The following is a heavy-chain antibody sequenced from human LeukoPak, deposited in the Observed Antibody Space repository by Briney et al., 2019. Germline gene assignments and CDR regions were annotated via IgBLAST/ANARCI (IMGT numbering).Heavy chain of an antibody. CDR2: IYYSGDT. J-gene: IGHJ4*02. CDR3: ARDKVATIPL. CDR1: GGSITTYY. Sequence: PSETLSLTCTVSGGSITTYYWSWIRQPPGKGLEWIGYIYYSGDTSYNPSLKSRVTISVDTSKNQFSLKLSSVTAADTAVYYCARDKVATIPLWGQGTPVTVSS. V-gene: IGHV4-59*12. D-gene: IGHD5-24*01.